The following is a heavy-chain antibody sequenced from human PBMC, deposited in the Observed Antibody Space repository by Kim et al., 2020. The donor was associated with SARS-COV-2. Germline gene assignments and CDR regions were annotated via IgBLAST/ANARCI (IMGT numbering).Heavy chain of an antibody. Sequence: ASVKVSCKASGYTFTSYGISWVRQAPGQGLEWKGWISAYNGNTNYAQKLQGRVTMTTDTSTSTAYMELRSLRSDDTAVYYCAREGDIVVVPAAMKSMDVWGQGTTVTVSS. CDR2: ISAYNGNT. CDR3: AREGDIVVVPAAMKSMDV. V-gene: IGHV1-18*01. J-gene: IGHJ6*02. D-gene: IGHD2-2*01. CDR1: GYTFTSYG.